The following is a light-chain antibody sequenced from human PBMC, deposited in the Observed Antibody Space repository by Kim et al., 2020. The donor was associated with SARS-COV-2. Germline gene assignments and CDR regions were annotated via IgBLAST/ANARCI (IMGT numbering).Light chain of an antibody. CDR3: ETWDSNTRV. CDR2: LEGCGSY. J-gene: IGLJ3*02. Sequence: SSVKLTRTLGSGDSSYIIAWHQQEPRKAPRYLMKLEGCGSYDKGSGVPDRFSGSSSGADRYLTISCLQSEDEADYYCETWDSNTRVFGGGTQLTVL. CDR1: SGDSSYI. V-gene: IGLV4-60*03.